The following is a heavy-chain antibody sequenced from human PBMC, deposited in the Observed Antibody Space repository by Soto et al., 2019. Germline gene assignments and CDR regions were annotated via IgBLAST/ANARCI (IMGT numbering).Heavy chain of an antibody. CDR2: INHSGST. D-gene: IGHD3-3*01. J-gene: IGHJ4*02. CDR3: ARGQVNYDFWRGYFR. CDR1: GGSFSGYY. V-gene: IGHV4-34*01. Sequence: QVQLQQWGAGLLKPSETLSLTCAVYGGSFSGYYWSWIRQPPGKGLEWIGEINHSGSTNDNPSLKRRVPLSVDTSKNHFSLKLSSVAAADPAVYYCARGQVNYDFWRGYFRWGQVTLVTVSS.